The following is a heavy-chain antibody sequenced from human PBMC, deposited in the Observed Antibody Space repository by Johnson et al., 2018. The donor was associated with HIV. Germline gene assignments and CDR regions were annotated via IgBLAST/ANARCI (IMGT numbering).Heavy chain of an antibody. CDR3: ATPLAHYDSSAYGGDAFDI. J-gene: IGHJ3*02. Sequence: MQLVESGGGLVQPGGSLRLSCAASGFTFSSYAMSWVRQAPGKGLEWVAVISYDGSNKYYADSVKVRFTISRDNSKTTLYLQMNSLRAEDTAVYYCATPLAHYDSSAYGGDAFDIWGQGTMVTVSS. D-gene: IGHD3-22*01. V-gene: IGHV3-30-3*01. CDR2: ISYDGSNK. CDR1: GFTFSSYA.